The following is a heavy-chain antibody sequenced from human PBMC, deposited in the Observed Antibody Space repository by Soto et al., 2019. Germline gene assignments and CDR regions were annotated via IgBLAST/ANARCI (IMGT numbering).Heavy chain of an antibody. CDR3: ARGGGSCDY. CDR2: IKQDGSEK. D-gene: IGHD2-15*01. V-gene: IGHV3-7*05. Sequence: GESLKISCAASGFTCSNYWMSWVRQAPGKGLEWVANIKQDGSEKYVGSVKGRFTISRDNADNSLYLQMNSLRAEDTAVYYCARGGGSCDYWGQGTLVTVSS. CDR1: GFTCSNYW. J-gene: IGHJ4*02.